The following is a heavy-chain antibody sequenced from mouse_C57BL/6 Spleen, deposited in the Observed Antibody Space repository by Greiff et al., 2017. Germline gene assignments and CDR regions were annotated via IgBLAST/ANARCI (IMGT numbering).Heavy chain of an antibody. CDR3: TREGKSV. CDR2: IDPETGGT. CDR1: GYTFTDYE. V-gene: IGHV1-15*01. J-gene: IGHJ1*03. Sequence: VKLVESGAELVRPGASVTLSCKASGYTFTDYEMHWVKQTPVHGLEWIGAIDPETGGTAYNQKFKGKAILTADKSSSTAYMELRSLTSEDSAVYYCTREGKSVWGTGTTGTGAS.